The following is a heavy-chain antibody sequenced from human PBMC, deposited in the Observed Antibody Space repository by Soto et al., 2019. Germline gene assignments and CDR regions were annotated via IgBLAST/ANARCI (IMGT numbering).Heavy chain of an antibody. CDR2: IWYDGSNK. CDR1: GFTFSSYG. D-gene: IGHD3-10*01. CDR3: ARDRYSRAELPYY. V-gene: IGHV3-33*01. Sequence: GGSLRLSCAASGFTFSSYGMHWVRQAPGKGLEWVAVIWYDGSNKYYADSVKGRFTISRDNSKNTLYLQMNSLRAEDTAVYYCARDRYSRAELPYYWGQGTLVTVSS. J-gene: IGHJ4*02.